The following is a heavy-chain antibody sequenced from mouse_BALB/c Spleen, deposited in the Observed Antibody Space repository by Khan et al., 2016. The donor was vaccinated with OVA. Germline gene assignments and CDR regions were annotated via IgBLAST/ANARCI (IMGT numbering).Heavy chain of an antibody. CDR1: GFSLTNYG. V-gene: IGHV2-6-1*01. D-gene: IGHD2-10*01. Sequence: VELVESGPGLVAPSQSLSITCTISGFSLTNYGIHWVRQPPGKGLELLVVIWSDGSTTYNSALKSRLTISKDNSKSQVFLKMNSLQTDDTAMYFCARQPYYHYNIMDYGGQGTSVTVSS. J-gene: IGHJ4*01. CDR2: IWSDGST. CDR3: ARQPYYHYNIMDY.